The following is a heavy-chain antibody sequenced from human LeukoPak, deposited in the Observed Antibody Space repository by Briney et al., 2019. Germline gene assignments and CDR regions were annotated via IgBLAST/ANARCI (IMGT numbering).Heavy chain of an antibody. CDR3: ARGQGYFDY. V-gene: IGHV3-23*01. J-gene: IGHJ4*02. Sequence: GESLKISCKTSGYSFTSSWIGWVRQMPGKGLEWVSAISGSGGSTYYADSVKGRFTISRDNSKNTLYLQMNSLRAEDTAVYYCARGQGYFDYWGQGTLVTVSS. CDR1: GYSFTSSW. CDR2: ISGSGGST.